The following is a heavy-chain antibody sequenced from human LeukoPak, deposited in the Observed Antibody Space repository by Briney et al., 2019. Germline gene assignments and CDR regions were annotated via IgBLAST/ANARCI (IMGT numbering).Heavy chain of an antibody. CDR3: AKDRYYGSGSYYNPPDAFDI. V-gene: IGHV3-23*01. CDR1: GFTFSSYA. J-gene: IGHJ3*02. D-gene: IGHD3-10*01. Sequence: GGSLRLSCAASGFTFSSYAMSWVRQAPGKGLEWVSAISGSGGSTYCADSVKGRFTISRDNSKNTLYLQMNSLRAEDTAVYYCAKDRYYGSGSYYNPPDAFDIWGQGTMVTVSS. CDR2: ISGSGGST.